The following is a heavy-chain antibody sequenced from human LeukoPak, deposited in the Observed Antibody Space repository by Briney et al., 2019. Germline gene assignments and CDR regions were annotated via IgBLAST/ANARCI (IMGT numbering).Heavy chain of an antibody. CDR2: IIPIFGTA. Sequence: SVKVSCKASGGTFSSYAISWVRQAPGQGLEWMGGIIPIFGTANYAQKFQGRVTITADKSTSTAYMELSSLRSEDTAVYYCAAYVDTAMGHYYGMDVWGKGTTVTVSS. CDR1: GGTFSSYA. V-gene: IGHV1-69*06. J-gene: IGHJ6*04. D-gene: IGHD5-18*01. CDR3: AAYVDTAMGHYYGMDV.